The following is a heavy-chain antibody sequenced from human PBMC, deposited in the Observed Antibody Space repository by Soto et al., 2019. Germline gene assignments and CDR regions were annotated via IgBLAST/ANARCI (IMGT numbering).Heavy chain of an antibody. J-gene: IGHJ4*02. CDR2: INHSGST. Sequence: SETLSLTCAVYGGSFSGYYWSWIRQPPGKGLEWIGEINHSGSTNYNPSLKSRVTISVDTSKNQFSLKLSSVTAAGTAVYYCARGPSYYYGSGSYRQQKKYYFDYWGQGTLVTSPQ. CDR1: GGSFSGYY. D-gene: IGHD3-10*01. CDR3: ARGPSYYYGSGSYRQQKKYYFDY. V-gene: IGHV4-34*01.